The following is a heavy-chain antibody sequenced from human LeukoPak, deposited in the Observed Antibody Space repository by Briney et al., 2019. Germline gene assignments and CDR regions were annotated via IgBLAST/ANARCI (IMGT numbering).Heavy chain of an antibody. J-gene: IGHJ4*02. CDR3: ARDCSGSSCYWIH. D-gene: IGHD2-15*01. V-gene: IGHV1-18*01. CDR1: GYTFSSYG. CDR2: ISAYNGNT. Sequence: GASVKVSCKASGYTFSSYGISWVRQAPGQGLEWLGYISAYNGNTNYAQKVQGRIAMTTDTSTSTAYMEMRSLRSDDTAVYYCARDCSGSSCYWIHWGQGTLVTVSS.